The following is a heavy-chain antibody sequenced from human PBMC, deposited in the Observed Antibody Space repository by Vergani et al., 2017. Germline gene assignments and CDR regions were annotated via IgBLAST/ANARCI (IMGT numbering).Heavy chain of an antibody. D-gene: IGHD3-9*01. CDR2: ISSSSSYI. Sequence: EVQLVESGGGLVKPGGSLRLSCAASGFTFSSYSMNWVRQAPGKGLEWVSSISSSSSYIYYADLVKGRFTITRDKAKNSLYLQMNSLRAEDTAVYYCARDQGNRYFDWLNAFDIWGQGTMVTVSS. CDR1: GFTFSSYS. CDR3: ARDQGNRYFDWLNAFDI. V-gene: IGHV3-21*01. J-gene: IGHJ3*02.